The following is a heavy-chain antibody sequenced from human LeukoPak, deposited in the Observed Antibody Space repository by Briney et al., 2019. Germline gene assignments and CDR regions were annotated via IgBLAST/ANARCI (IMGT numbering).Heavy chain of an antibody. CDR3: AREQRGGLSGILGGLFASYYTYYYMDV. CDR2: INPSDGAT. D-gene: IGHD3-16*01. Sequence: GASVKVSCKASGYTFTMYYIHWVRQAPGQGLEWMGMINPSDGATTYAQRFQGRVTMTRDMSTTTVYMDLRSLRSEDTAVYFWAREQRGGLSGILGGLFASYYTYYYMDVWGRGTTVTVSS. J-gene: IGHJ6*03. V-gene: IGHV1-46*01. CDR1: GYTFTMYY.